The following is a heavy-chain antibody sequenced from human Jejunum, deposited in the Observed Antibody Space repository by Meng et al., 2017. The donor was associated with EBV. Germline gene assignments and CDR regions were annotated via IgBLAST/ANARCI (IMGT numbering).Heavy chain of an antibody. CDR3: ARRDSRGGFYDS. CDR1: GFTLSDYW. V-gene: IGHV3-74*01. J-gene: IGHJ4*02. D-gene: IGHD2-15*01. Sequence: EVQLVESGGGLVQPGGSLRLSCVVSGFTLSDYWMHWVRQVPGKGLLWVSRSNSDETSISYAESVKGRFSMSRDNAKNTLFLQMNSLTVEDTAVYYCARRDSRGGFYDSWGQGTLVTVSS. CDR2: SNSDETSI.